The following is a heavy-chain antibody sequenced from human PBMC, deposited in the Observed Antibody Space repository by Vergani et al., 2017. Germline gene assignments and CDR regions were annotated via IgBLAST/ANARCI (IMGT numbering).Heavy chain of an antibody. CDR3: ASGYYDSSGPTGRWFDP. CDR2: INPNSGGT. CDR1: GYTFTGYY. V-gene: IGHV1-2*02. D-gene: IGHD3-22*01. J-gene: IGHJ5*02. Sequence: QVQLVQSGAEVKKPGASVKVSCKASGYTFTGYYMHWVRQAPGQGLEWMGWINPNSGGTNYAQKFQGRVTMTRDTSISTAYMELIRLRSDDTAVYYCASGYYDSSGPTGRWFDPWGQGTLVTVSS.